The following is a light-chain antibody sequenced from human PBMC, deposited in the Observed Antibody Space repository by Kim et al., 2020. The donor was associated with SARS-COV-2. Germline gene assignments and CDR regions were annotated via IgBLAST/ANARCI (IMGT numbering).Light chain of an antibody. CDR1: QSISSY. CDR2: AAS. CDR3: QQSYSTPWT. J-gene: IGKJ1*01. Sequence: DIQMTQSPSSLSASIGDRVTITCRASQSISSYLNWYQQKPGKAPKLLIYAASSLQSGVPSRFSGSGSGTDFTVTISSLQLEDFATYYCQQSYSTPWTFGQGTKVDIK. V-gene: IGKV1-39*01.